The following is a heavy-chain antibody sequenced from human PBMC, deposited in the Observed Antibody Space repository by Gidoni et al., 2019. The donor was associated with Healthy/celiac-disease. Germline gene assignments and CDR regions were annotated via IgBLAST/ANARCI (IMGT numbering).Heavy chain of an antibody. CDR1: GFTFSSYG. CDR3: ARLRQDYYDSSDDAFDI. D-gene: IGHD3-22*01. V-gene: IGHV3-33*01. J-gene: IGHJ3*02. Sequence: QVQLVESGGGVVQPGRSLRLSCAASGFTFSSYGMHWVRQAPGKGLEWVAVIWYDGSNKYYADSVKGRFTISRDNSKNTLYLQMNSLRAEDTAVYYCARLRQDYYDSSDDAFDIWGQGTMVTVSS. CDR2: IWYDGSNK.